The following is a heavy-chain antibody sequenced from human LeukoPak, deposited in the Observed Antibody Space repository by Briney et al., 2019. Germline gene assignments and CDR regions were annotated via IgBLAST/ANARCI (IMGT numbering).Heavy chain of an antibody. Sequence: ASVKVSCKASGYTFTSYGISWVRQAPGQGLEWMGWISACNGNTNYAQKLQGRVTMTTDTSTSTAYMELRSLRSDDTAVYYCATHSGSYYVDAFDIWGQGTMVTVSS. CDR2: ISACNGNT. V-gene: IGHV1-18*01. CDR3: ATHSGSYYVDAFDI. D-gene: IGHD1-26*01. J-gene: IGHJ3*02. CDR1: GYTFTSYG.